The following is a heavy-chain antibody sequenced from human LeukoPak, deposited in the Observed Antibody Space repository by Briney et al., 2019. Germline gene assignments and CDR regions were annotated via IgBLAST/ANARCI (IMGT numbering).Heavy chain of an antibody. CDR2: MNPNSGNT. CDR1: GYTFTSYD. CDR3: ARGALYDFWSGYYWSAIAESFDI. J-gene: IGHJ3*02. V-gene: IGHV1-8*03. Sequence: GASVKVSCKASGYTFTSYDINWVRQATGQGLEWMGWMNPNSGNTGYAQKFQGRVTITRNTSISTAYMELSSLRSEDTAVYYCARGALYDFWSGYYWSAIAESFDIRGQGTMVTVSS. D-gene: IGHD3-3*01.